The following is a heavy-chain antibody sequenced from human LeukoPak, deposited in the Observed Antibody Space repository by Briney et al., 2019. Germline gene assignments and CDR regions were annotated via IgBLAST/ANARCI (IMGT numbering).Heavy chain of an antibody. CDR3: AXDHAXXDFXSGYLNWXXX. CDR1: GFTFSSYG. J-gene: IGHJ5*02. D-gene: IGHD3-3*01. CDR2: IRYDGSNK. Sequence: GGSLRLSCAASGFTFSSYGMHWVRQAPGKGLEWVAFIRYDGSNKYYADSVKGRFTISRDNSKNTLYLQMNSLRAEDTAVYYCAXDHAXXDFXSGYLNWXXXWGXGXLVTXXS. V-gene: IGHV3-30*02.